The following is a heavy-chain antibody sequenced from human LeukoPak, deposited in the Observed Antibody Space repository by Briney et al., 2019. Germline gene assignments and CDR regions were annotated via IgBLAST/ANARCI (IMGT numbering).Heavy chain of an antibody. J-gene: IGHJ3*02. CDR3: VGVRFLEWLGDAFDI. CDR1: GFTFSSYA. CDR2: ISYDVSKK. V-gene: IGHV3-30-3*01. D-gene: IGHD3-3*01. Sequence: GGSLRLSRAATGFTFSSYAMEWVSQAPGRGREGVAVISYDVSKKYYADSVKVRFTISRDNSKNTLYLQMNSLRAEDTAVYYCVGVRFLEWLGDAFDIWGQGTIVTVSS.